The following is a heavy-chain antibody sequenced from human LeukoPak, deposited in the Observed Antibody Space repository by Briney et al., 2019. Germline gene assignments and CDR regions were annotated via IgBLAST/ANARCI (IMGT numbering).Heavy chain of an antibody. CDR3: ARHRSGYGGLLDY. CDR1: GGSTSSSSYY. J-gene: IGHJ4*02. CDR2: IYYSGST. D-gene: IGHD3-22*01. Sequence: SETLSLTCTVSGGSTSSSSYYWGWIRQPPGKGLEWIGSIYYSGSTYYNPSLKSRVTISVDTSKHQFSLKLSSVTAADTAVYYCARHRSGYGGLLDYWGQGTLVTVSS. V-gene: IGHV4-39*01.